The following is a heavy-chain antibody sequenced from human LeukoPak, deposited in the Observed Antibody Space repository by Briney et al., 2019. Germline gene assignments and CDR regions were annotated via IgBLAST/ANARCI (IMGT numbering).Heavy chain of an antibody. Sequence: GGSLRLSCAASGFSFSSYGMHWVRQAPDKGLEWVAVIWYDGSNKYYADSVKGRFTISRDNAKNSLYLQMNSLRAEDTAVYYCARLVIPAAMPQYYFDYWGQGTLVTVSS. J-gene: IGHJ4*02. D-gene: IGHD2-2*01. CDR3: ARLVIPAAMPQYYFDY. V-gene: IGHV3-33*01. CDR1: GFSFSSYG. CDR2: IWYDGSNK.